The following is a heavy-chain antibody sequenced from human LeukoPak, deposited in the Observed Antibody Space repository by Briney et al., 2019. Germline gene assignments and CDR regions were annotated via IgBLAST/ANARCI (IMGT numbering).Heavy chain of an antibody. CDR1: GFIFSDYY. V-gene: IGHV3-11*01. J-gene: IGHJ4*02. CDR3: ASGAAAIRGGGFDY. Sequence: PGGSLRLSCVASGFIFSDYYMSWIRQAPGKGLEWVSYISSSGSIIYYADSVKGRFTISRDNAKNSLSLQMNSLRAEDTAFYYCASGAAAIRGGGFDYWGQGTLVTVSS. CDR2: ISSSGSII. D-gene: IGHD2-2*02.